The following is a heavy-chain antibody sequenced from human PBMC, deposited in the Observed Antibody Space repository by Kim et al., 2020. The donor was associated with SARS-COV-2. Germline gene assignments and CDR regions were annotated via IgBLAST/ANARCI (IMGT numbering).Heavy chain of an antibody. Sequence: ASVKVSCKASGYIFTSYYMFWVRQAPGQGLEWMGLINPSGGSTSYAQRFQGRVTMTRDTSTSTVYMELSSLKSEDTAFYYCARNSDSGADFWGQGTLVTVSS. CDR2: INPSGGST. CDR1: GYIFTSYY. V-gene: IGHV1-46*01. J-gene: IGHJ4*02. D-gene: IGHD1-26*01. CDR3: ARNSDSGADF.